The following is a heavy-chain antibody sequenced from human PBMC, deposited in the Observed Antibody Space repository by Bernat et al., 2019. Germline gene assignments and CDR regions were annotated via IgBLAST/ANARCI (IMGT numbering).Heavy chain of an antibody. D-gene: IGHD3-3*01. J-gene: IGHJ5*02. CDR3: ARGPRFWSGYRFYDP. Sequence: QVQLQESGPGLVKPSETLSLTCTVSGGSISSYYWSWIRQPPGKGLEWIGYIYYSGSTNYNPSLQSRVTISVDTSKNQCSLKLSSVTAADTAVYYCARGPRFWSGYRFYDPWGQGTLVTVSS. CDR1: GGSISSYY. V-gene: IGHV4-59*01. CDR2: IYYSGST.